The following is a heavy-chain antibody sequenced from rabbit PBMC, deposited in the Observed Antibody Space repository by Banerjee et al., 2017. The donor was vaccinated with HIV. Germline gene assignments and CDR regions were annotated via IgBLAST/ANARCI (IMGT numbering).Heavy chain of an antibody. D-gene: IGHD5-1*01. CDR1: GFSFSSNW. V-gene: IGHV1S45*01. CDR2: IDTNDGDT. CDR3: ARDLVGVIGWNFAW. Sequence: LEESGGGLVKPGGTLTLTCTVSGFSFSSNWICWVRQAPGKGLEWIACIDTNDGDTDYASWPKGRFTISKTSSTTVTLQMTSLTAADTATYFCARDLVGVIGWNFAWWCQGTLVTVS. J-gene: IGHJ4*01.